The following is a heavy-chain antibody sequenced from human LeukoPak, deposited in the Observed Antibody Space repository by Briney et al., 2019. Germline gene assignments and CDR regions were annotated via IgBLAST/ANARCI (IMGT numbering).Heavy chain of an antibody. V-gene: IGHV3-7*02. CDR2: IKEDGSEK. CDR1: GFTFSNYW. Sequence: PGGSLRLSCAASGFTFSNYWMSWVRLAPGKGLEWVANIKEDGSEKYYVESVKGRFTISRDNAKNSLFLQMNSLRAEDTAVYYCAVGVYYFDYWGQGTLVTVSS. J-gene: IGHJ4*02. D-gene: IGHD2-8*01. CDR3: AVGVYYFDY.